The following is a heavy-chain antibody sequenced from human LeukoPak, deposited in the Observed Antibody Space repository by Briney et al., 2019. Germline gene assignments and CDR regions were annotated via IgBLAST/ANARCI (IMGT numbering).Heavy chain of an antibody. CDR1: GGSVNSGTYY. D-gene: IGHD4-17*01. J-gene: IGHJ3*02. CDR2: IYYSGSA. CDR3: ARDYSTHTTHDYGDVTEPNDAFDI. V-gene: IGHV4-39*07. Sequence: PSETLSLTCTVSGGSVNSGTYYWSRIRQPPGKGLEWIGNIYYSGSAYYNLSLKSRVTMSVDTSKNQFSLKLSSVTAADTAVYYCARDYSTHTTHDYGDVTEPNDAFDIWGQGTMVTVSS.